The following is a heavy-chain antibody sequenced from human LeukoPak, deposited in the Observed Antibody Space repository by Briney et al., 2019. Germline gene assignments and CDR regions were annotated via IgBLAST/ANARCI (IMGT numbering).Heavy chain of an antibody. V-gene: IGHV3-21*01. CDR3: ALTPDYYGSGSFDY. CDR1: IFSVSSNY. D-gene: IGHD3-10*01. CDR2: ISSSSSYI. Sequence: GGSPRLSCAASIFSVSSNYMSWVRQAPGKGLEWVSSISSSSSYIYYADSVKGRFTISRDNAKNSLYLQMNNLRAEDTAVYYCALTPDYYGSGSFDYWGQGTMVTVSS. J-gene: IGHJ3*01.